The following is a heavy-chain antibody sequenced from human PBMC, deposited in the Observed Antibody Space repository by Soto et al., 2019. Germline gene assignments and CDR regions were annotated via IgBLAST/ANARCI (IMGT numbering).Heavy chain of an antibody. V-gene: IGHV3-53*04. CDR3: ARGRGGYSGYDLGY. D-gene: IGHD5-12*01. J-gene: IGHJ4*02. CDR2: IYSGGST. CDR1: GFTVSSNY. Sequence: GGSLRLSCAASGFTVSSNYMSWVRQAPGKGLEWVSVIYSGGSTYYADSVKGRFTISRHNSKNTLYLQMNSLRAEDTAVYYCARGRGGYSGYDLGYWGQGTLVTVSS.